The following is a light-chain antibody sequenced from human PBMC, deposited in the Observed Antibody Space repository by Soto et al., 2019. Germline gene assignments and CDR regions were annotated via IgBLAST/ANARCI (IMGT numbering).Light chain of an antibody. CDR1: SSDVGAYNY. CDR3: SSYTSSTFYV. CDR2: GVS. V-gene: IGLV2-14*01. J-gene: IGLJ1*01. Sequence: QSVLTQPASVSGSPGQSITISCTGTSSDVGAYNYVSWYQQHPGTAPKLLICGVSDRPSGVSNRFSGSKSGNTASLTISGLQSEDEATYYCSSYTSSTFYVVGTGTKLTVL.